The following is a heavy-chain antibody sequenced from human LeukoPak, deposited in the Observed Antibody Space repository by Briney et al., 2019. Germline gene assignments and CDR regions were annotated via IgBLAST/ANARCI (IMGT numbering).Heavy chain of an antibody. D-gene: IGHD2-15*01. J-gene: IGHJ4*02. V-gene: IGHV3-23*01. Sequence: GGSLRLSCAASGFTFSNYAMSWVRQAPGKGLEWVSAISSSGPSTYYADSVKGRFTISRDNSKNTLYLQINSLRAEDTAVYNCAKAACSGGTCYPRYFDYWGQGTLVTVSS. CDR3: AKAACSGGTCYPRYFDY. CDR2: ISSSGPST. CDR1: GFTFSNYA.